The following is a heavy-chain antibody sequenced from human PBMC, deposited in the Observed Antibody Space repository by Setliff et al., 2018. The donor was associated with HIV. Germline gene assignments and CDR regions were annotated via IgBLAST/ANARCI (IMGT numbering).Heavy chain of an antibody. D-gene: IGHD3-10*01. CDR3: TRNLYYYASGIHFGVY. CDR2: INPKNRST. CDR1: GYTFTTYH. V-gene: IGHV1-46*01. Sequence: ASVKVSCKASGYTFTTYHMHWLRQAPGQGLEWMGIINPKNRSTTYAQRFQDRVTMTSDTSTNTFYMELSSLKSEDTAVYYCTRNLYYYASGIHFGVYWGQGTPVTVS. J-gene: IGHJ4*02.